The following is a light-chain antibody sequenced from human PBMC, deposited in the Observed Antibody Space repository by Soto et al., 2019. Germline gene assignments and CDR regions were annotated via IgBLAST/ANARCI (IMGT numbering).Light chain of an antibody. CDR1: QNINTF. CDR2: SAS. Sequence: DIQMAQSPPSLSSSVGDRVTITCRASQNINTFLNWYQQKPGKPPRLVIYSASNLQGSFPSRFSGSGSGTDFTLTISNVQPEDFATYYCQQSFITPLTFGGGSRLDI. J-gene: IGKJ4*01. V-gene: IGKV1-39*01. CDR3: QQSFITPLT.